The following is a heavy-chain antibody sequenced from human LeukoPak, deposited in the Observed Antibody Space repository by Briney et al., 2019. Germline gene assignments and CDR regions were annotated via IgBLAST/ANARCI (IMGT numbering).Heavy chain of an antibody. CDR2: ISSSGSTI. D-gene: IGHD3-10*01. V-gene: IGHV3-48*03. Sequence: GGSLRLSCAASGFTFSSYEMNWVRQAPGKGLEWVSYISSSGSTIYYADSVKGRFTISRDNSKNTLYLQMNSLRAEDTAVYYCAKGYGSGSPDYWGQGTLVTVSS. CDR3: AKGYGSGSPDY. CDR1: GFTFSSYE. J-gene: IGHJ4*02.